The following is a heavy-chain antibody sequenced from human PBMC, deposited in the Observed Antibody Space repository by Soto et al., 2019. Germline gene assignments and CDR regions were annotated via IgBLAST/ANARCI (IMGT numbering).Heavy chain of an antibody. CDR2: ISGYNGNT. V-gene: IGHV1-18*01. J-gene: IGHJ2*01. CDR3: ARHSDYGGRFWFFDL. Sequence: QVQLVQSGAEVKEPGASVKVSCKASGYTFTNYGLVWVRQAPGQGLEWMGWISGYNGNTNYVEKLRGRVTMTPDTSTSTAYMELRNLRSDDTAVYYCARHSDYGGRFWFFDLWGRGTLVTVAS. D-gene: IGHD4-17*01. CDR1: GYTFTNYG.